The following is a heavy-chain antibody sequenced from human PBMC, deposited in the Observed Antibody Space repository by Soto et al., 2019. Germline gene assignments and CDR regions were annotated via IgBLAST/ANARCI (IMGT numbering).Heavy chain of an antibody. J-gene: IGHJ4*02. Sequence: GASVKVSCKASGGTFSSYTISWVRQAPGQGLEWMGRIIPILGIANYAQKFQGRVTITADKSTSTAYMELSSLRSEDTAVYYCARDARKSSSSDYWGQGTLVTVSS. CDR3: ARDARKSSSSDY. V-gene: IGHV1-69*04. D-gene: IGHD6-6*01. CDR1: GGTFSSYT. CDR2: IIPILGIA.